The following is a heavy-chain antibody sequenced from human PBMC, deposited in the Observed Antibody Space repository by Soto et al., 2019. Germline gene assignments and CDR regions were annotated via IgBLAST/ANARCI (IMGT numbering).Heavy chain of an antibody. V-gene: IGHV3-21*01. CDR2: ISSSSSYI. D-gene: IGHD6-19*01. J-gene: IGHJ1*01. Sequence: SLRLSCAASGFTFSSYSMNWVRQAPGKGLEWVSSISSSSSYIYYADSVKGRFTISRDNAKNSLYLQMNSLRAEDTAVYYCARDPPSIAVAGTEYFQHWGQGTLVTVSS. CDR1: GFTFSSYS. CDR3: ARDPPSIAVAGTEYFQH.